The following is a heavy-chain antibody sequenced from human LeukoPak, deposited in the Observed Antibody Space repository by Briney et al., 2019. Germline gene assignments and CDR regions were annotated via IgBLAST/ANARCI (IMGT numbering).Heavy chain of an antibody. D-gene: IGHD3-22*01. CDR2: IYYTGST. CDR1: GGSISSSSYY. Sequence: SETLSLTCTVSGGSISSSSYYWGWIRQPPGKGLEWIGFIYYTGSTNYNPSLKSRVTISVDTSKNQFSLKLSSVTAADTAVYYCARDAGYYESSGYYDYWGQGTLVTVSS. V-gene: IGHV4-61*01. J-gene: IGHJ4*02. CDR3: ARDAGYYESSGYYDY.